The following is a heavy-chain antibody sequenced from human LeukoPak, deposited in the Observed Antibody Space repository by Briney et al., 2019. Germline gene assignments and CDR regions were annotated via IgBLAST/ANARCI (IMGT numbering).Heavy chain of an antibody. CDR3: ARHGYYGSGSYRGHFDY. CDR1: GYSFTGYW. Sequence: GESLKISCKGSGYSFTGYWIGWVRQMPGKGLEWMGIIYPGDSDIRYSPSFQGQVTISADKSISTAYLQWSSLKASDTAMYYCARHGYYGSGSYRGHFDYWGQGTLVTVSS. D-gene: IGHD3-10*01. V-gene: IGHV5-51*01. CDR2: IYPGDSDI. J-gene: IGHJ4*02.